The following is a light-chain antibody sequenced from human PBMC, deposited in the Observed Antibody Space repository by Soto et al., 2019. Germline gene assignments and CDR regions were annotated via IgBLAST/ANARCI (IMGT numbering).Light chain of an antibody. J-gene: IGKJ2*01. CDR3: QWDGISPPYY. V-gene: IGKV3-20*01. CDR1: QSVSSSY. CDR2: GAS. Sequence: EIVLTQSPGTLSLSPGERATLSCRASQSVSSSYLAWYQQRPGQAPRLLLYGASSSATGIPDRFSGSGSRRDFTLTSSRLEPEGFEVYYCQWDGISPPYYFGQGTQLQSK.